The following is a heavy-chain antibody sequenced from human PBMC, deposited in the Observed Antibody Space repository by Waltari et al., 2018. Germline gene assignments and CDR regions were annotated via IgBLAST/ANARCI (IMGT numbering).Heavy chain of an antibody. Sequence: QVQLQQWGAGLLKPSETLSLTCAVYGGSFSGYYWSWIRQPPGKGLAWIGEINHSGSTNYNPSLKSLVTISVDTSKNQFSLKLSSVTAADTAVYYCARGSVAVAPAGVWGKGTTVTVSS. D-gene: IGHD6-19*01. J-gene: IGHJ6*04. V-gene: IGHV4-34*01. CDR3: ARGSVAVAPAGV. CDR1: GGSFSGYY. CDR2: INHSGST.